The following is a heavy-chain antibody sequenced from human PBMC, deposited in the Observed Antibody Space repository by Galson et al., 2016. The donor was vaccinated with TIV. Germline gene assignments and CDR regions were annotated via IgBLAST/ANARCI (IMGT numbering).Heavy chain of an antibody. CDR3: AKDLGWVVAGGGYLDS. J-gene: IGHJ4*02. Sequence: SLRLSCAASGFTFNRYAMTWVRQAPGKGLEWVSTVSASGLSTYYTDSVKGRFTVSRDNSKNTLYLQMNSLRAEDTAVYYCAKDLGWVVAGGGYLDSWGQGTLVTVSS. CDR2: VSASGLST. D-gene: IGHD2-15*01. CDR1: GFTFNRYA. V-gene: IGHV3-23*01.